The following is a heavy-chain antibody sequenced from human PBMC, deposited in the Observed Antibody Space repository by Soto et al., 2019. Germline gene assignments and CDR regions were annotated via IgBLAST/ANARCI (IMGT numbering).Heavy chain of an antibody. CDR3: ARDVTTVTDNWFDP. D-gene: IGHD4-17*01. CDR2: IYYSGST. J-gene: IGHJ5*02. CDR1: GGSISSGGYY. Sequence: QVQLQESGPGLVKPSQTLSLTCTVSGGSISSGGYYWSWIRQHPGKGLEWIGYIYYSGSTYYNPSLKSRVTISVDTSKNQFSLKLSSVTAADTAVYYCARDVTTVTDNWFDPWGQGTLVTVSS. V-gene: IGHV4-31*03.